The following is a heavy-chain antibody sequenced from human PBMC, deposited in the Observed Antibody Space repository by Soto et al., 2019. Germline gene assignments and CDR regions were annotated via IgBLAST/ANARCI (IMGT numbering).Heavy chain of an antibody. CDR3: AKGSEEDGYNLYYYYYGMDV. Sequence: PGGSLRLSCAASGFTFSNAWMSWVRQAPGKGLEWVGRIKSKTDGGTTDYAAPVKGRFTISRDDSKNTLYLQTNSLRAEDTAVYYCAKGSEEDGYNLYYYYYGMDVWGQGTTVTVSS. CDR2: IKSKTDGGTT. V-gene: IGHV3-15*01. CDR1: GFTFSNAW. J-gene: IGHJ6*02. D-gene: IGHD5-12*01.